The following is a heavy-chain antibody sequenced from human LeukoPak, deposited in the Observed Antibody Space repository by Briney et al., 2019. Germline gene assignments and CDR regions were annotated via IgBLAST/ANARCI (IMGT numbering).Heavy chain of an antibody. CDR1: GFTFSSYW. CDR3: ARLAGTAYYYYYYYMDV. CDR2: INQDGSEK. Sequence: PGGSLRLSCAASGFTFSSYWMSWVRQAPGKGLEWVANINQDGSEKYYVDSVKGRFTISRDNAKNSLYLQMNSLRAEDTAVYYCARLAGTAYYYYYYYMDVWGKGTTVTVSS. D-gene: IGHD1-14*01. J-gene: IGHJ6*03. V-gene: IGHV3-7*01.